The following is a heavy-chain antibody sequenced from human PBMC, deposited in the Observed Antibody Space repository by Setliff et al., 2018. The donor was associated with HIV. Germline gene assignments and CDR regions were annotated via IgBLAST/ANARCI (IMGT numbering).Heavy chain of an antibody. V-gene: IGHV3-48*04. CDR2: ISSSDGTI. CDR3: ARELYSTGKSLDF. Sequence: GGSLRLSCVASGFSFSNYGMHWVRQAPGKGLEWVAYISSSDGTIYYADSVKGRFTIYRGNAQNSLSLQMNSLRAEDTAVYYCARELYSTGKSLDFWGQGTLVTVSS. CDR1: GFSFSNYG. D-gene: IGHD6-19*01. J-gene: IGHJ4*02.